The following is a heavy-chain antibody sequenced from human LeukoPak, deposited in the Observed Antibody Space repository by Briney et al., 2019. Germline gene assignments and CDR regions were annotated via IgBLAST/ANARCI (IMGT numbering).Heavy chain of an antibody. J-gene: IGHJ4*02. CDR1: GFTLRSYS. CDR3: ARACGDIVETTTMGSY. D-gene: IGHD5-18*01. V-gene: IGHV3-21*01. CDR2: IRSSSNSI. Sequence: PGGSLRLSCSVSGFTLRSYSVKWVPRARGKGLEGVSSIRSSSNSIYYADSEKGRYTISRDNPKNSLYLQVKSLRGEDTAVYYCARACGDIVETTTMGSYWGQGTLVTVPS.